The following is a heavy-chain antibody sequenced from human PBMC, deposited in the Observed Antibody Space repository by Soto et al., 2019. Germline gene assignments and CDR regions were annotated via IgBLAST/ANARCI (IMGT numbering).Heavy chain of an antibody. J-gene: IGHJ5*02. CDR2: ISAYNGDT. CDR3: ARDQEYSTSGLYWFDL. V-gene: IGHV1-18*04. Sequence: VQLVQSGAEVKKPGASVKVSCKASGYTFTSYGITWVRQAPGQGLEWMGWISAYNGDTNYAQKVQGRVTMTTDTSTSTVYMELKSLKSDDTAVDFCARDQEYSTSGLYWFDLWGQGTLVTVSS. D-gene: IGHD6-6*01. CDR1: GYTFTSYG.